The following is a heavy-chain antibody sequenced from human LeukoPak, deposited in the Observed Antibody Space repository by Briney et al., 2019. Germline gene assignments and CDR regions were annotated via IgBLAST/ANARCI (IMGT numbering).Heavy chain of an antibody. D-gene: IGHD3-22*01. J-gene: IGHJ4*02. V-gene: IGHV3-30*19. CDR2: ISYDGSNK. CDR3: AREYDSSGYYVSYFDY. Sequence: GGSLRLSCAASGFTFSTYGMHWVRQAPGKGLEWVAVISYDGSNKYYADSVKGRFTISRDNSKNTLYLQMNSLRAEDAAVYYCAREYDSSGYYVSYFDYWGQGTLVTVSS. CDR1: GFTFSTYG.